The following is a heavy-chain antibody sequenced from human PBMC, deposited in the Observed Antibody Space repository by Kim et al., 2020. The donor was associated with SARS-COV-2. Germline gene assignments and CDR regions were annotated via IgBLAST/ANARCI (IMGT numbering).Heavy chain of an antibody. D-gene: IGHD7-27*01. V-gene: IGHV3-48*02. J-gene: IGHJ4*02. CDR1: GFTFTTYP. CDR3: ARDWNWGIDV. CDR2: LLFTDAI. Sequence: GGSLRLSCAASGFTFTTYPLPFFLPSPFPFLSALSSLLFTDAIYYADSVKGRFTISRDYAKNSLGLQMNSLRDEDTAVYYCARDWNWGIDVWGQGTLVTV.